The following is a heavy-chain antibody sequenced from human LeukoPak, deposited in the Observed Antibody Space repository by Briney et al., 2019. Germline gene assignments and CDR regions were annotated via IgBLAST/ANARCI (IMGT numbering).Heavy chain of an antibody. Sequence: PSETLSLTCTVSGGSISSYYWSWIRQPAGKGLEWIGRIYTSGSTNYNPSLKTRVTMSVATSKNQFSLKLSSVTAADTAVYYCAREGSYVTFDYWGQGTLVTVSS. D-gene: IGHD1-26*01. CDR3: AREGSYVTFDY. J-gene: IGHJ4*02. CDR1: GGSISSYY. CDR2: IYTSGST. V-gene: IGHV4-4*07.